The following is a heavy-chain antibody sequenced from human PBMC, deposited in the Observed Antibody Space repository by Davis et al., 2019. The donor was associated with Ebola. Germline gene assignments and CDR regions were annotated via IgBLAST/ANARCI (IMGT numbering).Heavy chain of an antibody. D-gene: IGHD4-17*01. J-gene: IGHJ4*02. CDR3: ARIKHDYGDYDYFDY. CDR2: IYYSGST. V-gene: IGHV4-31*03. CDR1: GGSISSGNYY. Sequence: SETLSLTCTVSGGSISSGNYYWSWIRQHPGTGLEWIGYIYYSGSTYYNPSLKSRVTISVDTSKNQFSLKLSSVTAADTAVYYCARIKHDYGDYDYFDYWGQGTLVTVSS.